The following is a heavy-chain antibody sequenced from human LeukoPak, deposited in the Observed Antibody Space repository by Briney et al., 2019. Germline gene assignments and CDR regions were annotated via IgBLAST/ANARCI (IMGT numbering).Heavy chain of an antibody. Sequence: GGSLRLSCAASGFTFSDYWMRWVRQAPGKGLEWVANIKQDGSEKHYVDSVRGRFTISRDNAKNSLDLQMNSLRAEDTAVYFCARDLYYFDSSGYYASDLWGQGTLVTVSS. V-gene: IGHV3-7*01. CDR2: IKQDGSEK. D-gene: IGHD3-22*01. CDR1: GFTFSDYW. CDR3: ARDLYYFDSSGYYASDL. J-gene: IGHJ5*02.